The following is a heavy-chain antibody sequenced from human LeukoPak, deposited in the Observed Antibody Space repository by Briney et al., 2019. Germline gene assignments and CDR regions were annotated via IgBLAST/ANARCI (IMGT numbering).Heavy chain of an antibody. V-gene: IGHV1-2*02. CDR1: GYRFSDYY. CDR3: ARGYCSGGSCYHFDS. Sequence: ASVKVSCKAPGYRFSDYYMHWVRQAPGQGLEWIGWVNSNTGGTHYAQKFEGRVTMTRDTSISTAYMELSRLKSDDTAVYYCARGYCSGGSCYHFDSWGQGTLVTVSS. J-gene: IGHJ4*02. CDR2: VNSNTGGT. D-gene: IGHD2-15*01.